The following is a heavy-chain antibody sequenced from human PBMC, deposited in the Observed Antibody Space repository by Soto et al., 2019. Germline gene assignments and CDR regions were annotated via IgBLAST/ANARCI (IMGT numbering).Heavy chain of an antibody. CDR3: ARGIWLGELFLHY. CDR1: GFTVSGTY. CDR2: IYSGGST. Sequence: EVQLVETGGGLIQPGGSLRLSCAASGFTVSGTYMTWVRQAPGKGLEWVSSIYSGGSTYYADSVKGRFTISRDNSKNTLYLQMNSLRAEDTAVYYCARGIWLGELFLHYWGQGTLVTVSS. J-gene: IGHJ4*02. V-gene: IGHV3-53*02. D-gene: IGHD3-10*01.